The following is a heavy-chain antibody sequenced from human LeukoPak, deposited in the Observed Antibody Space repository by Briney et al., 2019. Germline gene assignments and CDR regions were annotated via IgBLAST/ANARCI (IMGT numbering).Heavy chain of an antibody. J-gene: IGHJ6*02. D-gene: IGHD6-19*01. V-gene: IGHV3-30-3*01. Sequence: GGSLRLSCAASGFTFSSYAMHWVRQAPGKGLEWVAVISYDGINKYYADSVKGRFTISRDNSKNTLYLQMNSLRAEDTAVYYCARDRGSSGPFYYYYYGMDVWGQGTTVTVSS. CDR2: ISYDGINK. CDR1: GFTFSSYA. CDR3: ARDRGSSGPFYYYYYGMDV.